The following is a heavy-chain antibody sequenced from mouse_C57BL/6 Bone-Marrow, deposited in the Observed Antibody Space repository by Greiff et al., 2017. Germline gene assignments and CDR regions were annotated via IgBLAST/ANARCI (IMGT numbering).Heavy chain of an antibody. J-gene: IGHJ2*01. CDR2: IHPNSGST. Sequence: VKLQESGAELVKPGASVKLSCKASGYTFTSYWMHWVKQRPGQGLEWIGMIHPNSGSTNYNEKFKSKATLTVDKSSSTAYMQLSSLTSEDSAVYYCARRLLLYFDYWGQGTTLTVSS. V-gene: IGHV1-64*01. CDR1: GYTFTSYW. CDR3: ARRLLLYFDY. D-gene: IGHD2-3*01.